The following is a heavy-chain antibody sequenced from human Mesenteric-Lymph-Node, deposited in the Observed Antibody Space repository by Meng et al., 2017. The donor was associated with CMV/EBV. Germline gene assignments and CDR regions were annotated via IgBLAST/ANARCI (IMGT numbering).Heavy chain of an antibody. J-gene: IGHJ4*02. Sequence: GGSLRLSCAASGFTFDDYAMHWVRQAPGKGLEWVSGISGSGDSTYYADSVKGRFTISRDNSKNTLYLQMNSLRVEDTAVYYCARTIATSALVDSWGQGTLVTVSS. D-gene: IGHD1/OR15-1a*01. CDR3: ARTIATSALVDS. V-gene: IGHV3-23*01. CDR1: GFTFDDYA. CDR2: ISGSGDST.